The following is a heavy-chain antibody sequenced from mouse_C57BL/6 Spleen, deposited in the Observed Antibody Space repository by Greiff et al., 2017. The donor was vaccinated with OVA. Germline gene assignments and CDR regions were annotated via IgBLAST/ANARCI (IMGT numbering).Heavy chain of an antibody. J-gene: IGHJ3*01. CDR1: GFTFSDYY. CDR3: ARYTAWFAY. CDR2: ISNGGGST. Sequence: EVQLVESGGGLVQPGGSLKLSCAASGFTFSDYYMYWVRQTPEKRLEWVAYISNGGGSTYYPDTVKGRFTISRDNAKNTLYLQMSRLKSEDTAMYYCARYTAWFAYWGQGTLVTVSA. V-gene: IGHV5-12*01.